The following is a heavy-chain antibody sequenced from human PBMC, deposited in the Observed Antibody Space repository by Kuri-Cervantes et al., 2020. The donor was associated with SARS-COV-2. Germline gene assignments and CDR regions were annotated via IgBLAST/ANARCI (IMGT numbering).Heavy chain of an antibody. CDR3: AREEVVAGAMRGFFQNFGLDV. D-gene: IGHD2-2*01. Sequence: GGSLRLSCAASGFGFSYYWMSWVRQAPGKGLEWVANIKKDGSEKNYVDSVKGRFTISRDNAKKSLYLQMNSLRDDDTAVYYCAREEVVAGAMRGFFQNFGLDVWGQGTTVTVSS. J-gene: IGHJ6*02. V-gene: IGHV3-7*04. CDR1: GFGFSYYW. CDR2: IKKDGSEK.